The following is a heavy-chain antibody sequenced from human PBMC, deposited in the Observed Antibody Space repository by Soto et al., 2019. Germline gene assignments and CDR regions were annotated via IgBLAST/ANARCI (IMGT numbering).Heavy chain of an antibody. V-gene: IGHV3-48*01. Sequence: PGGSLRLSCAASGFTFSSYSMNWVRQAPGKGLEWVSYISSSSTVYYADSVKGRFTISRDNAKNSLYLQMNSLRAEDTAVYYCARDYSSYGPFDYWAQGTLVTVSS. J-gene: IGHJ4*02. CDR3: ARDYSSYGPFDY. CDR1: GFTFSSYS. D-gene: IGHD5-18*01. CDR2: ISSSSTV.